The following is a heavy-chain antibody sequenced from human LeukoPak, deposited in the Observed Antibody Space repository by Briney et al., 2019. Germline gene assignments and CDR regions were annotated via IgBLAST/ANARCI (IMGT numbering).Heavy chain of an antibody. CDR1: GFTFSVYW. Sequence: PGGSLRLSCAASGFTFSVYWMHWVRQVPGKGLVWVSRINTDGSTTTYADSVKGRFTISRDNAKNTLYLLMKSLRAEDTAVYYCVRDRGGLPIVYWGQGTLVTVSS. V-gene: IGHV3-74*01. CDR3: VRDRGGLPIVY. CDR2: INTDGSTT. J-gene: IGHJ4*02. D-gene: IGHD3-10*01.